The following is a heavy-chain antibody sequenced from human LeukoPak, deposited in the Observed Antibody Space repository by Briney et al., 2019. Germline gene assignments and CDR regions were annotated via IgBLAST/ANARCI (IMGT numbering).Heavy chain of an antibody. D-gene: IGHD3-22*01. CDR2: ITPYNGNT. CDR1: GYTFITYG. Sequence: ASVKVSCKASGYTFITYGINWVRQAPGQGLEWMGRITPYNGNTNYAQKLQGRVTMTTDTSTSTAYMELRSLRSDDTAVYYCARDPYYYDSSGYQKIDYWGQGTLVTVSS. V-gene: IGHV1-18*01. CDR3: ARDPYYYDSSGYQKIDY. J-gene: IGHJ4*02.